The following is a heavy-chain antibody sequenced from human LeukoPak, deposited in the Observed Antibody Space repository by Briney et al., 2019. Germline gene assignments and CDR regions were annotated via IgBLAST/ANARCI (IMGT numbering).Heavy chain of an antibody. Sequence: ASVKVSCKASGYTFTGYYMHWVRQAPGQGLEWMGRINPNSGGTNYAQKFQGRVTMTRDTSISTAYMELSRLRSDDTAVYDCARDGYYDSSGYWWGQGTLVTVSS. D-gene: IGHD3-22*01. J-gene: IGHJ4*02. CDR2: INPNSGGT. CDR3: ARDGYYDSSGYW. V-gene: IGHV1-2*06. CDR1: GYTFTGYY.